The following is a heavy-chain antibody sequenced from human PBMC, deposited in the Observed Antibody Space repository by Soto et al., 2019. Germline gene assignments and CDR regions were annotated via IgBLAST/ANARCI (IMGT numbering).Heavy chain of an antibody. CDR2: IIPIFGTA. V-gene: IGHV1-69*13. CDR1: GGTFSSYA. J-gene: IGHJ4*02. D-gene: IGHD3-10*01. CDR3: ARTGNFGELFSY. Sequence: SVKVSCKASGGTFSSYAISWVRQAPGQGLEWMGGIIPIFGTANYAQKFQGRVTITADESTSTAYMELSSLRSEDTAVYYCARTGNFGELFSYWGQGTLVTVSS.